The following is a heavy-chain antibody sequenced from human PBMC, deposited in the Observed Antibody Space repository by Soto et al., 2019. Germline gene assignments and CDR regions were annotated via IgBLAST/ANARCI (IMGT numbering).Heavy chain of an antibody. J-gene: IGHJ4*02. CDR2: ISSHGRDI. V-gene: IGHV3-21*06. Sequence: PWGSLRLACEASVFTFTSDSMTWVRQAPGKGLEWVSSISSHGRDIFYADSVKGRFTISRDNAKDSLHLQMNSLTGEDSAVYYCARGAALAGKLDLWGQGTLVTVSS. D-gene: IGHD6-19*01. CDR3: ARGAALAGKLDL. CDR1: VFTFTSDS.